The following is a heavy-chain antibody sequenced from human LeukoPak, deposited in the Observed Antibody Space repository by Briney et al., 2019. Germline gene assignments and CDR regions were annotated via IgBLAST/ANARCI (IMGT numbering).Heavy chain of an antibody. D-gene: IGHD5-18*01. CDR3: ATYRQVLLPFES. V-gene: IGHV3-21*04. CDR1: GFTFSSYS. J-gene: IGHJ4*02. CDR2: ISSSSSYI. Sequence: GGSLRLSCAASGFTFSSYSMNWVRQAPGKGLEWVSSISSSSSYIYYADSVKGRFTISRDNAKNSLSLQMNSLIAEDTAIYYCATYRQVLLPFESWGQGTLVTVSS.